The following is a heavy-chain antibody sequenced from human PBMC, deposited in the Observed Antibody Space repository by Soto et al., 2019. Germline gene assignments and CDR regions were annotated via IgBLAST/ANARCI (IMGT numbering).Heavy chain of an antibody. J-gene: IGHJ4*02. Sequence: SETLSLTCAVSGYSISSGYYWGWIRQPPGKGLECIGSVHYSGSTDYNPSLKSRVTISVDTSKNQFSLKLTSVTAADTAVYFCASFSGATYGDYGGGINYWGQGTLVTVSS. CDR3: ASFSGATYGDYGGGINY. V-gene: IGHV4-38-2*01. D-gene: IGHD4-17*01. CDR1: GYSISSGYY. CDR2: VHYSGST.